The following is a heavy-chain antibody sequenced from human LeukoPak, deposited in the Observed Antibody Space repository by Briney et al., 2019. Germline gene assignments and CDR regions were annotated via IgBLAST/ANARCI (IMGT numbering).Heavy chain of an antibody. CDR3: ARLSGYSYGYGLVDY. Sequence: GGSLRLSCAASGFTFSTYSMNWVRQAPGKGLEWVSSISSSGSYIYYADSVKGRFTISRDNAKNSLYLQMNSLRAEDTAVYHCARLSGYSYGYGLVDYWGQGTLVTVSS. CDR2: ISSSGSYI. V-gene: IGHV3-21*01. J-gene: IGHJ4*02. CDR1: GFTFSTYS. D-gene: IGHD5-18*01.